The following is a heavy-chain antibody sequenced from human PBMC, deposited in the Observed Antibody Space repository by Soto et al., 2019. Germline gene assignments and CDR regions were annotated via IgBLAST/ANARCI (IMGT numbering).Heavy chain of an antibody. CDR3: AKGGGYCSSTSCPPFGMDV. Sequence: SATRSLTCAVSGGSISSGGYSWRWIRQPPGKGLEWIGYIYHIGSTYYNPSLKSRVTISLDRSKNQFSLKLTSVTAADTAVYYCAKGGGYCSSTSCPPFGMDVWGQGTTVTVSS. J-gene: IGHJ6*02. CDR1: GGSISSGGYS. CDR2: IYHIGST. V-gene: IGHV4-30-2*01. D-gene: IGHD2-2*01.